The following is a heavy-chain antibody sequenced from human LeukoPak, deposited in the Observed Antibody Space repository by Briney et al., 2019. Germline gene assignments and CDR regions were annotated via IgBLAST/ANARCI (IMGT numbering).Heavy chain of an antibody. J-gene: IGHJ4*02. CDR1: GFTFSDYY. Sequence: GSLRLSCAASGFTFSDYYMSWIRQAPGKGLEWVSYISSSGSTIYYADSVQGRFTISRDNFKSTLYLQMNRLTTEDTAIYYCARDPGTIFDVLNYHFDYWGQGTLVTVSS. CDR3: ARDPGTIFDVLNYHFDY. V-gene: IGHV3-11*04. CDR2: ISSSGSTI. D-gene: IGHD3-3*01.